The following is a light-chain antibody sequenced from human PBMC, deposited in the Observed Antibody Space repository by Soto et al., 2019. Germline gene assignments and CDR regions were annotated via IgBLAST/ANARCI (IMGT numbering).Light chain of an antibody. V-gene: IGKV3-15*01. Sequence: EIVMTQSPATLSVSPGERATLSCRASQNVSSNLAWYQQKPGQAPRLLIYGASTRDTGIPARFSGSGSGTEFTLTISSLQSEDFAVYYCQQYNNWPLTFGQGTRLEIK. CDR1: QNVSSN. CDR2: GAS. J-gene: IGKJ5*01. CDR3: QQYNNWPLT.